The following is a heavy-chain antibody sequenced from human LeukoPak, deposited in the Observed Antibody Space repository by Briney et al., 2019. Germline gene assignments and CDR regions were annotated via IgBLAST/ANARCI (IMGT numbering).Heavy chain of an antibody. J-gene: IGHJ5*02. CDR1: GGTFNNSA. Sequence: SVKVSCKTSGGTFNNSAISWVRQAPGQGLEWLGGIMPLFGTAGYAQKFQGRATITKDESTRTVYLELTSLTSDDTAVYYCARDVHGDYGSGWFDPWGQGTLVPVSS. V-gene: IGHV1-69*05. CDR2: IMPLFGTA. D-gene: IGHD4-17*01. CDR3: ARDVHGDYGSGWFDP.